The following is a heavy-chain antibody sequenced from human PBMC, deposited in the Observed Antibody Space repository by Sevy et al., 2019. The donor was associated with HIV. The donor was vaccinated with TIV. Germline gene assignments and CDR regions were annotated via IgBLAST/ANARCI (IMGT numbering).Heavy chain of an antibody. D-gene: IGHD2-15*01. V-gene: IGHV1-18*01. Sequence: ASVKVSCKVSGYTFITYRITWVRQAPGQGLEWMGWISPHNGDTNYAQKLQGRVTMITDTSANTAYMEVRGLRYDDTAVYYCARAYCSGGGGYSLAYWGQGTLVTVSS. CDR2: ISPHNGDT. J-gene: IGHJ4*02. CDR1: GYTFITYR. CDR3: ARAYCSGGGGYSLAY.